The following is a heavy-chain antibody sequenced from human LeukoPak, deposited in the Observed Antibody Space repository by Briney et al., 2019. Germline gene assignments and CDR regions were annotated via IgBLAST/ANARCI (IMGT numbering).Heavy chain of an antibody. CDR2: ISSSGSTI. CDR1: GFTFSDYY. D-gene: IGHD1-26*01. V-gene: IGHV3-11*04. CDR3: AKDRGKTSGSYGDY. Sequence: GGSLRLSCAASGFTFSDYYMSWIRQAPGRGLEWVSYISSSGSTIYYADSVKGRFTISRDNSKNTLYLQMNSLRAEDTAVYYCAKDRGKTSGSYGDYWGQGTLVTVSS. J-gene: IGHJ4*02.